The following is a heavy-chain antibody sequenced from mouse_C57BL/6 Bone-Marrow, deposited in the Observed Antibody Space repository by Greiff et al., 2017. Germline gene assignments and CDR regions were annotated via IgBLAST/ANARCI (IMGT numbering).Heavy chain of an antibody. J-gene: IGHJ3*01. CDR3: AWVYDWAY. CDR1: GFNIKDYY. D-gene: IGHD2-12*01. V-gene: IGHV14-2*01. Sequence: VQLQQSGAELVKPGASVKLSCTASGFNIKDYYMHWVKQGTEQGLEWIGRIDPEDGATKYASKFQGKATITADTSSNTAYLQLSSLTSEDTAVYYCAWVYDWAYWGQGTLVTVSA. CDR2: IDPEDGAT.